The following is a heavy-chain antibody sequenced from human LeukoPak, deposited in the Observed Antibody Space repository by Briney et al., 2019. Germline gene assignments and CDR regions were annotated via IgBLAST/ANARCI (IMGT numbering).Heavy chain of an antibody. V-gene: IGHV1-69*13. CDR3: ARSGETLWDGDSGSYFFDY. D-gene: IGHD1-26*01. CDR2: IIPIFGTA. Sequence: SVKVSCKASGGTFSSYAISWVRQAPGQGLEWMGGIIPIFGTANYAQKFQGRVTITADESTSTAYMELSSLRSEDTAVYYCARSGETLWDGDSGSYFFDYWGQGTLVTVSS. J-gene: IGHJ4*02. CDR1: GGTFSSYA.